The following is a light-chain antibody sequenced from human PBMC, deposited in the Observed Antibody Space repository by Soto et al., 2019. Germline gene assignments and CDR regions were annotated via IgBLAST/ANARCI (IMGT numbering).Light chain of an antibody. CDR1: QDISNY. V-gene: IGKV1-33*01. CDR3: QQYDNLLLT. J-gene: IGKJ5*01. Sequence: DIPMTQSPSSLSASVGDRVTITCQASQDISNYLNWYQQKPGKAPKLLIYDASNWETGVPSRFSGSGSGTDFTFTISSLQPEDSATYYCQQYDNLLLTFGQGTRLEIK. CDR2: DAS.